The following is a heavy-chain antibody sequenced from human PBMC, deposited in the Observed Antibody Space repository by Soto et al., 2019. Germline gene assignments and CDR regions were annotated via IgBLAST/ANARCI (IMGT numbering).Heavy chain of an antibody. CDR1: GGTFSSYA. CDR3: ARVGYSSSLDYYYGMDV. V-gene: IGHV1-69*13. Sequence: ASVKVSCKASGGTFSSYAISWVRQAPGQGLEWMGGIIPIFGTANYAQKFQGRVTITADESTSTAYMELSSLRSEDTAVYYCARVGYSSSLDYYYGMDVWGQGTTVTVSS. J-gene: IGHJ6*02. D-gene: IGHD6-13*01. CDR2: IIPIFGTA.